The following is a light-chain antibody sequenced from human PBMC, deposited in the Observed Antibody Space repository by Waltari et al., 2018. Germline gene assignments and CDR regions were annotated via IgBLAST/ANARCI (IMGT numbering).Light chain of an antibody. J-gene: IGKJ4*01. V-gene: IGKV4-1*01. CDR1: QSLLFHANNKNY. Sequence: DIVMTQSPDSLAVFLGERATINCKSSQSLLFHANNKNYLAWYQQRPGHPPNLLISWASTRESGVPDRFSGSGSGTDFTLTISSLQAEDVAVYYCQQYSSTPLTFGGGTKVEIK. CDR3: QQYSSTPLT. CDR2: WAS.